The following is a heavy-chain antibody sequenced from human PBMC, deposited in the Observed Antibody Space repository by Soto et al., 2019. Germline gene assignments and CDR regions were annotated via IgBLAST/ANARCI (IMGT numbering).Heavy chain of an antibody. D-gene: IGHD2-2*02. CDR3: PRPGIPAPHYYGMDV. CDR2: IYPGDSDT. CDR1: GYSFTSYW. J-gene: IGHJ6*02. Sequence: RGESLKISCKGSGYSFTSYWIGWVRQMPGKGLEWMGIIYPGDSDTRYSPSFQGQVTISADKSISTAYLQWSSLKASDTAMYYCPRPGIPAPHYYGMDVWGQGTTVTVSS. V-gene: IGHV5-51*01.